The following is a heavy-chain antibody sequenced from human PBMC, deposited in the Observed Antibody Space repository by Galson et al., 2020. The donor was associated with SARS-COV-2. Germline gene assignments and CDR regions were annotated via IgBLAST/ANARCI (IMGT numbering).Heavy chain of an antibody. CDR2: IWYDGSNK. Sequence: GGSLRLSCAASGFTFSSYGMHWVRQAPGKGLEWVAVIWYDGSNKYYADSVKGRFTISRDNSKNTLYLQMNSLRAEDTAVYYCARDRPNSSDAFDIWGQGTMVTVSS. CDR1: GFTFSSYG. V-gene: IGHV3-33*01. J-gene: IGHJ3*02. CDR3: ARDRPNSSDAFDI. D-gene: IGHD3-22*01.